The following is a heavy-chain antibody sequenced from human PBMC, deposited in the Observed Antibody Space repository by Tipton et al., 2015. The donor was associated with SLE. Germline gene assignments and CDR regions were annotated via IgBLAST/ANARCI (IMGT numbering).Heavy chain of an antibody. D-gene: IGHD4-17*01. CDR3: AREGMTTVTAGRLPDY. Sequence: LRLSCAVYGGSFSGYYWSWIRQPPGKGLEWIGRIYTSGSTNYNPSLKSRVTISVDTSKNQFSLKLSSVTAADTAVYYCAREGMTTVTAGRLPDYWGQGTLVTVSS. CDR2: IYTSGST. CDR1: GGSFSGYY. V-gene: IGHV4-59*10. J-gene: IGHJ4*02.